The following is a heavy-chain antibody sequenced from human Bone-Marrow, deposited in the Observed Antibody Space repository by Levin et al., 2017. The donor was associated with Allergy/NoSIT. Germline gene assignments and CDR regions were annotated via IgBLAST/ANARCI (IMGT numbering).Heavy chain of an antibody. CDR3: ATNSQEIVVVPTDMNYYYGMDV. Sequence: GESLKISCAASGFTFSDFWMHWVRQAPGKGLVWIASIKSDGTTTSYADSVKGRFTIFRDNAKNTLYLQINSMRAEDTALYYCATNSQEIVVVPTDMNYYYGMDVWGQGTTVTVSS. V-gene: IGHV3-74*01. J-gene: IGHJ6*02. D-gene: IGHD2-2*01. CDR1: GFTFSDFW. CDR2: IKSDGTTT.